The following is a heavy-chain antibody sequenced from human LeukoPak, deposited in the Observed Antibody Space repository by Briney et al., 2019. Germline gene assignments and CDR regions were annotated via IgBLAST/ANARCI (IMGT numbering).Heavy chain of an antibody. D-gene: IGHD3-3*01. CDR2: IDHSGST. Sequence: SETLSLTCAVYGGSFSGYYWGWIRQPPGKGLEWIGEIDHSGSTNYNSSLKSRGTISVDTSKNQFSLKFSSVTAADTAVYYCARQTLTSSGVVITVAAGYMDVWGKGTTVTVSS. CDR3: ARQTLTSSGVVITVAAGYMDV. J-gene: IGHJ6*03. V-gene: IGHV4-34*01. CDR1: GGSFSGYY.